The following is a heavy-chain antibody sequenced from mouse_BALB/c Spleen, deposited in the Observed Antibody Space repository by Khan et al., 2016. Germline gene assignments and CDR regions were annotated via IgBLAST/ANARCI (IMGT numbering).Heavy chain of an antibody. CDR1: GYAFTNYL. D-gene: IGHD2-3*01. J-gene: IGHJ4*01. CDR3: ARYDGNYYAMDY. CDR2: INPGSGGT. Sequence: QVQLKQSGAELVRPGTSVKVSCKASGYAFTNYLIEWVKQRPGQGLEWIGVINPGSGGTHYNEKFKGKATLTADKSSSTAYMQLSSLTSDDSAVYFCARYDGNYYAMDYWGQGTSVTVSS. V-gene: IGHV1-54*01.